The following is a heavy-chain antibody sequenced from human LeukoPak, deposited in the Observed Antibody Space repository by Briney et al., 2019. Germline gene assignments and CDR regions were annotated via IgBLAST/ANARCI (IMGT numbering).Heavy chain of an antibody. V-gene: IGHV3-13*01. CDR1: GFTFSSYG. CDR2: IGTAGEI. D-gene: IGHD6-13*01. J-gene: IGHJ2*01. CDR3: ARAAYSSTWYSRYFDL. Sequence: GGSLRLSCAASGFTFSSYGVHWVRQATGKGLEWVSGIGTAGEIYYPGSVKGRFTIYRENAKNFLYLQMNSLRAGDTAVYYCARAAYSSTWYSRYFDLWGRGTLVTVSS.